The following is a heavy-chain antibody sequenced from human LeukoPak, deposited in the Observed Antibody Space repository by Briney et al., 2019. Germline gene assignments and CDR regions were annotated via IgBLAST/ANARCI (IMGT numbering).Heavy chain of an antibody. D-gene: IGHD6-13*01. CDR3: ARGYGSSWYGVDY. CDR2: IYYSGST. CDR1: GGSIISYY. V-gene: IGHV4-59*01. J-gene: IGHJ4*02. Sequence: SETLSLTCTASGGSIISYYWSWIRQPPGKGLEWIGYIYYSGSTNYDPSLKSRVTISVDTSKNQFSLKLSSVTAADTAMYYCARGYGSSWYGVDYWGQGTLVTVSS.